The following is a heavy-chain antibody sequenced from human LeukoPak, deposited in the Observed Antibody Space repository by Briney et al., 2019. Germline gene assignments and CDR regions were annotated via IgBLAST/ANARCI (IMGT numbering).Heavy chain of an antibody. V-gene: IGHV3-53*05. CDR2: IYSGGST. Sequence: GGSLRLSCAASGFTVSSNYMSWVRQAPGKGLEWVSVIYSGGSTYYADSVKGRFAISRDNSKNMLYLQMDSLRAEDTAVYYCAKEGDYYGSESYRDGFDMWGQGTMVTVSS. CDR1: GFTVSSNY. D-gene: IGHD3-10*01. CDR3: AKEGDYYGSESYRDGFDM. J-gene: IGHJ3*02.